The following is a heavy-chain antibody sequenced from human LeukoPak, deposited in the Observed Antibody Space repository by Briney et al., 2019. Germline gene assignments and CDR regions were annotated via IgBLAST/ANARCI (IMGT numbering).Heavy chain of an antibody. CDR2: IYYRGST. D-gene: IGHD6-13*01. J-gene: IGHJ6*03. CDR1: GGSISSYY. Sequence: PSEALSLTCTVSGGSISSYYWSWIRQPPGKRLEWIGHIYYRGSTNYNPSLMSRVTISVDTSKNQFSLKLSSVTAADTAVYYCAREIQGRVAFAIAAAGKGGYYYYMDVRGKGTTVSVSS. V-gene: IGHV4-59*01. CDR3: AREIQGRVAFAIAAAGKGGYYYYMDV.